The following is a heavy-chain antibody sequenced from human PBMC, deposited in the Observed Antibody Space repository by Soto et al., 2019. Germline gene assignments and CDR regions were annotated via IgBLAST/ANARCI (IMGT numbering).Heavy chain of an antibody. CDR2: ISWDGGST. Sequence: GGSLRLSCAASGFTFDDYTMHWVRQAPGKGLEWVSLISWDGGSTYYADSVKGRFTISRDNSKNSLYLQMNSLRTEDTALYYCAKDITGDYDYYYYYGMDVWGQGTTVTVSS. J-gene: IGHJ6*02. D-gene: IGHD4-17*01. V-gene: IGHV3-43*01. CDR3: AKDITGDYDYYYYYGMDV. CDR1: GFTFDDYT.